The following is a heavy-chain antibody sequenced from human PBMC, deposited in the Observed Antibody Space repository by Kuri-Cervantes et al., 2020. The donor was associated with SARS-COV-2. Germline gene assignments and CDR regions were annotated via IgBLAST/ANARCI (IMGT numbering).Heavy chain of an antibody. CDR2: IIPIFGTA. CDR1: GGTFSSYA. V-gene: IGHV1-69*06. Sequence: SVKVSCKASGGTFSSYAISWVRQAPGQGLEWMGGIIPIFGTANYAQKFQGRVTITADKSTRTAYMELRSLRAEDTAVYYCARDRYYDFWSGYSRRDAFDIWGQGTMVTVSS. J-gene: IGHJ3*02. CDR3: ARDRYYDFWSGYSRRDAFDI. D-gene: IGHD3-3*01.